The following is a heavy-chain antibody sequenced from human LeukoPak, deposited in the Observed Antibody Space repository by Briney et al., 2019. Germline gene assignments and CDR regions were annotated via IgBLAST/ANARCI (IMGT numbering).Heavy chain of an antibody. J-gene: IGHJ3*02. Sequence: GGSLRLSCAASGFTFNNYAMSWVRQAPGKGLEWVSAISGSGGSTYYTDSVTGRFTISRDNSKNTLYLQMNSLSAEDTAVYYCARGKEQQLYAFDIWGQGTMVTVSS. V-gene: IGHV3-23*01. CDR3: ARGKEQQLYAFDI. D-gene: IGHD6-13*01. CDR2: ISGSGGST. CDR1: GFTFNNYA.